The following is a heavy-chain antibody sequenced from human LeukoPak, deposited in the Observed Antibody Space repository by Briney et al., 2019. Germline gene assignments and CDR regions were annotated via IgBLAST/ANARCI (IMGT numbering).Heavy chain of an antibody. CDR1: GFTLSSYA. Sequence: GGSRRLSCAASGFTLSSYAMSWVRQAPGKGLEGVSAISGSGGSTYYADSVKGRFTISRDNSKNTLYLQMNSLRAEDTAVYYCAKGHILLWFVAWGQGTLVTVSS. J-gene: IGHJ5*02. CDR3: AKGHILLWFVA. CDR2: ISGSGGST. D-gene: IGHD3-10*01. V-gene: IGHV3-23*01.